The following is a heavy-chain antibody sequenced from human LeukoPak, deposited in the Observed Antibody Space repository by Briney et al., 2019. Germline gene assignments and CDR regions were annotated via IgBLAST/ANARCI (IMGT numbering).Heavy chain of an antibody. Sequence: GGSLRLSCAASGFTFSSYAMSWVRQAPAKGLEWVSAISGSGGSTYYADSVKGRFTISRDNSKNTLYLQMNSLRAEDTAVYYCAKDLGYSYGAHYYYYYGMDVWGQGTTVTVSS. J-gene: IGHJ6*02. CDR2: ISGSGGST. D-gene: IGHD5-18*01. V-gene: IGHV3-23*01. CDR1: GFTFSSYA. CDR3: AKDLGYSYGAHYYYYYGMDV.